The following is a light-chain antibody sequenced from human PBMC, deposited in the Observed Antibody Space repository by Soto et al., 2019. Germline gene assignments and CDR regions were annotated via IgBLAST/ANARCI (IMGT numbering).Light chain of an antibody. Sequence: QSALTQPPSASGSPGQSVTISCTGTSSDVGAYDRVSWYQQHPGKPPKLIIYAVTDRTSGVPDRFSGSKSGNTASLTVSGLQAEDEADYYCTSYGGRDDTTFGGGTKLTVL. CDR2: AVT. J-gene: IGLJ2*01. CDR1: SSDVGAYDR. CDR3: TSYGGRDDTT. V-gene: IGLV2-8*01.